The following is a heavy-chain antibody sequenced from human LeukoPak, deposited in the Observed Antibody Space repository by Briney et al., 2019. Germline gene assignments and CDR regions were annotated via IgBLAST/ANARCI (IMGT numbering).Heavy chain of an antibody. Sequence: PSETLSLTCTVSGGSISSYYWSWIRQPPGKGLEWIGYIYYSGSTNYNPSLKSRVTISVDTSKNQFSLKLSSVTAADTAVYYCASLEAVAGTGYWGQGTLVTVSS. V-gene: IGHV4-59*01. CDR3: ASLEAVAGTGY. CDR1: GGSISSYY. J-gene: IGHJ4*02. CDR2: IYYSGST. D-gene: IGHD6-19*01.